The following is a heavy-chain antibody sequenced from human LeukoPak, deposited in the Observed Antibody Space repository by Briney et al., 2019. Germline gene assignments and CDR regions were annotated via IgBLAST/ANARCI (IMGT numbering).Heavy chain of an antibody. J-gene: IGHJ6*03. D-gene: IGHD2-15*01. Sequence: GGSLRLSCAASGFTFDDYGMSWVRQAPGKGLEWVSAISGSGGNTYYADSVKGRFTISRDNSKNTVYLQMNSLRAEDTAVYYCAKEGCSGGSCYSYYYYMDVWGKGTTVTVSS. V-gene: IGHV3-23*01. CDR3: AKEGCSGGSCYSYYYYMDV. CDR1: GFTFDDYG. CDR2: ISGSGGNT.